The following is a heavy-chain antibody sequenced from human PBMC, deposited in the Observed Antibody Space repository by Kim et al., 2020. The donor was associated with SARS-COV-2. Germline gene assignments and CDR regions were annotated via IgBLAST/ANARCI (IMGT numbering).Heavy chain of an antibody. CDR3: ARLGGNTQMGYNWFDP. J-gene: IGHJ5*02. D-gene: IGHD1-26*01. Sequence: GLEGVGESNHLEGTNNNPSLNGRVTISVDTSKNQFSLRLSSVTAADTAVYYCARLGGNTQMGYNWFDPWGQGTLVTVSS. CDR2: SNHLEGT. V-gene: IGHV4-34*01.